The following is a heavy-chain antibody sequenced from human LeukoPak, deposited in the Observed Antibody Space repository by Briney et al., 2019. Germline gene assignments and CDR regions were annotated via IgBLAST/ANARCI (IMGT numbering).Heavy chain of an antibody. J-gene: IGHJ4*02. Sequence: PSETLSLTCTVSGYSISSGYYWGWIRQPPGKGLEWIGSIYHSGSTYYNPSLKSRVTISVDTSKNQFSLKLSSVTAADTAVYYCAGDRPSQQSPYFDYWGQGTLVTVSS. D-gene: IGHD6-13*01. V-gene: IGHV4-38-2*02. CDR1: GYSISSGYY. CDR2: IYHSGST. CDR3: AGDRPSQQSPYFDY.